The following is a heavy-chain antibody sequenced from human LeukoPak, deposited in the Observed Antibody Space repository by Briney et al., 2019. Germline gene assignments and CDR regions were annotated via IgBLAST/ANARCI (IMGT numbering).Heavy chain of an antibody. CDR1: GGSISSGSYY. D-gene: IGHD2-2*01. CDR3: ARDRRLGPGQRRYCSSTSCDYYYYGMDV. CDR2: IYYSGST. J-gene: IGHJ6*02. Sequence: SETLSLTCTVSGGSISSGSYYWSWIRQHPGKGLEWIGYIYYSGSTYYNPSLKSRVTISVDTSKNQFSLKLSSVTAADTAVYYCARDRRLGPGQRRYCSSTSCDYYYYGMDVWGQGTTVTVSS. V-gene: IGHV4-31*03.